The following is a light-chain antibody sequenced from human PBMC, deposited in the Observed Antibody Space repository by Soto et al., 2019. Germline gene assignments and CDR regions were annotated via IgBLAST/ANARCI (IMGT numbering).Light chain of an antibody. CDR3: QQYNSYST. CDR2: KAS. CDR1: QSISSW. J-gene: IGKJ1*01. V-gene: IGKV1-5*03. Sequence: DIQMTQSPSTLSASVGDRVTITCRASQSISSWLAWYQQKPGKAPKLLIYKASSLESGVPSRFSGSGSGTEFTLTISSLQPDDFATYYCQQYNSYSTFGQGTKVXXK.